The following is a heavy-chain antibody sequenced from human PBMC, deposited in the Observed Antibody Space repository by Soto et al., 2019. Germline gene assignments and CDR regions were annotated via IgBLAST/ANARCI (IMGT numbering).Heavy chain of an antibody. CDR2: IKQDGSEK. CDR3: AGYCSGGSCKSPHDAFDI. J-gene: IGHJ3*02. Sequence: PGGSLRLSCAASGFTFSSYWMSWVRQAPGKGLEWVANIKQDGSEKYYVDSVKGRFTISRDNAKNSLYLQMNSLRAEDTAVYYCAGYCSGGSCKSPHDAFDIWGQGTMVTVSS. D-gene: IGHD2-15*01. V-gene: IGHV3-7*03. CDR1: GFTFSSYW.